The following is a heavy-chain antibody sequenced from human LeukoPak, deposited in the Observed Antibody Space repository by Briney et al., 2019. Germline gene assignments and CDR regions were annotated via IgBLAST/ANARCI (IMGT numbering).Heavy chain of an antibody. V-gene: IGHV1-69*04. CDR1: GGSFNSYA. Sequence: SVKVSCKASGGSFNSYAFSWVRQAPGQGLEWMGRIIPIIGIANYAQKFQGRVTITADKSTSTGYMELRSLRSEDAAVYYCARGGYSYGTGDYWGQGTLVTVSS. CDR2: IIPIIGIA. D-gene: IGHD5-18*01. J-gene: IGHJ4*02. CDR3: ARGGYSYGTGDY.